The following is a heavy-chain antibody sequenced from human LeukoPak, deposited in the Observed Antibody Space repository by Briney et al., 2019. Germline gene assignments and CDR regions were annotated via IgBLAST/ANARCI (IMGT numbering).Heavy chain of an antibody. V-gene: IGHV3-30*04. Sequence: GRSLRLSCAASGFTFNNYAMHWVRQAPGKGLEWVAIISYDGSNKYYADSVKGRFTISRDNSKNTLFLQMNSLRAEDTAVYYCARDREYYDILTGYKVSHYFDYWGQGTLVTVSS. J-gene: IGHJ4*02. CDR2: ISYDGSNK. CDR3: ARDREYYDILTGYKVSHYFDY. CDR1: GFTFNNYA. D-gene: IGHD3-9*01.